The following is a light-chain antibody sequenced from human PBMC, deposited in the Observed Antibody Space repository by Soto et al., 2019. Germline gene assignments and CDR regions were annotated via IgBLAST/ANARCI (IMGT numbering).Light chain of an antibody. J-gene: IGLJ2*01. Sequence: QSALTQPASVSGSPGQSITISCTGTSSDVGGYNYVSWYQQHPGKAPKLMIYDVSNRPSGVSNRFSGSKSGNTASLTISGLQAEDEADYYCSPYTSSSTVVVFGGGTKLTVL. V-gene: IGLV2-14*01. CDR3: SPYTSSSTVVV. CDR1: SSDVGGYNY. CDR2: DVS.